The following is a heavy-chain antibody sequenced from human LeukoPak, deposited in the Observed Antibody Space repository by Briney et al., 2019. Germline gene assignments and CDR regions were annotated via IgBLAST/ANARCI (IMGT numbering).Heavy chain of an antibody. Sequence: GGFLRLSCAASGFTFSDYYMSWIRQAPGKGLEWVSYISSSGSYTIYADPVKGRFTISRDNAKNSLYLQMNSLRAEDTAVYYCARLKYGSPQHWGQGTLVTVSS. V-gene: IGHV3-11*06. J-gene: IGHJ1*01. CDR2: ISSSGSYT. CDR1: GFTFSDYY. CDR3: ARLKYGSPQH. D-gene: IGHD1-26*01.